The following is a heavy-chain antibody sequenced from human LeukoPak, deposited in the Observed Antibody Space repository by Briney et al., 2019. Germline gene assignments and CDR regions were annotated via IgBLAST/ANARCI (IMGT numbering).Heavy chain of an antibody. V-gene: IGHV3-7*03. Sequence: GSLRLSCVASAFTFSASWMTWVRQAPGKGLERVANINEDGSETWYVDSVRGRFTISRDNAKNSLYLQMNSLRAEDTAVYYCARRAGAYSHPYDYWGQGTLVTVSS. D-gene: IGHD4/OR15-4a*01. CDR3: ARRAGAYSHPYDY. CDR2: INEDGSET. CDR1: AFTFSASW. J-gene: IGHJ4*02.